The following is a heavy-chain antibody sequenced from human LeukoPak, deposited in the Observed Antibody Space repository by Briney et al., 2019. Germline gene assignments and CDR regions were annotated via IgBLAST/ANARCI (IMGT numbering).Heavy chain of an antibody. V-gene: IGHV4-4*07. CDR2: IYSSGST. CDR3: ARAIGYCSSNTCYLYFDY. Sequence: SETLSLICNVSGGSISSYYWSWIRQPAGKGLELIGHIYSSGSTKYNPSLKSRVTMSVDTSKNQFSLKLSSVTAADTAVYYCARAIGYCSSNTCYLYFDYWGQGTLVTVSS. CDR1: GGSISSYY. J-gene: IGHJ4*02. D-gene: IGHD2-2*01.